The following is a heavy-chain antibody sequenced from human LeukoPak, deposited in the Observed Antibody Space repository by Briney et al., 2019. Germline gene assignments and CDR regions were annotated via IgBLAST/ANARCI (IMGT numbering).Heavy chain of an antibody. V-gene: IGHV3-21*01. CDR1: GYSFRSHS. Sequence: PGGSLRLSCAGSGYSFRSHSMNWVRQAPGKGLGWVSSISSISHYIYYADSVKGRFTISRDNAKNSLYLQMNSLRAEGTALYYCTRDYYDSSGLPFDYWGQGTLVTVSS. CDR3: TRDYYDSSGLPFDY. CDR2: ISSISHYI. J-gene: IGHJ4*02. D-gene: IGHD3-22*01.